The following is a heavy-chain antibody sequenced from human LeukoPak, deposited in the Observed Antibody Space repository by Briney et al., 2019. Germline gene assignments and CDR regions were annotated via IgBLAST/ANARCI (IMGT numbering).Heavy chain of an antibody. V-gene: IGHV3-23*01. CDR2: LSGSGGST. J-gene: IGHJ4*02. D-gene: IGHD6-19*01. CDR1: GFIFNKHA. CDR3: AKVHSSGWYGY. Sequence: PGGSLRLSRAASGFIFNKHAMSWVRQAPGKGLEWVSGLSGSGGSTDYADSVKGRFTVSRDNSKNTLFLQMNSLRAEDTAVYYCAKVHSSGWYGYWGQGTLVTVSS.